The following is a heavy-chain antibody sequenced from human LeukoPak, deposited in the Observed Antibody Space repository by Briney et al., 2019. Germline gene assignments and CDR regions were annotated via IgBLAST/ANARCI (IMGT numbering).Heavy chain of an antibody. V-gene: IGHV3-21*01. CDR1: GFTFSTYF. Sequence: PGGSLRLSCATSGFTFSTYFMNWVRQAPGKGLEWVSSISGSSTYIYYADAVKGRFTISRDNAKNSLYLQMNSLRAEDTAVYYCARGRSLAYYYDSSGYYQGGDYWGQGTLVTVSS. CDR2: ISGSSTYI. CDR3: ARGRSLAYYYDSSGYYQGGDY. J-gene: IGHJ4*02. D-gene: IGHD3-22*01.